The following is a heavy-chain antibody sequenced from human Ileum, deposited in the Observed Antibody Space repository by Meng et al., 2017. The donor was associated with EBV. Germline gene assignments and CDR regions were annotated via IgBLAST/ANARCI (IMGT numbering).Heavy chain of an antibody. CDR2: IYYSGST. CDR1: GGSISSGDYY. Sequence: QLQESGPGLVKPSQTLSLTCTVPGGSISSGDYYWSWIRQPPGKGLEWIGYIYYSGSTYYNPSLKSRVTISVDTSKNQFSLKLSSVTAADTAVYYCARGYYDSSGYGYWYFDLWGRGTLVTVSS. D-gene: IGHD3-22*01. CDR3: ARGYYDSSGYGYWYFDL. J-gene: IGHJ2*01. V-gene: IGHV4-30-4*01.